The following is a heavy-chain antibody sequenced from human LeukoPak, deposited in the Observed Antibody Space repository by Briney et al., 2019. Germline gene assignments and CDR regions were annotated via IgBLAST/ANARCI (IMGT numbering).Heavy chain of an antibody. CDR2: IYYSGST. Sequence: PSETLSLTCTVSGGSISRYYWSWIRQPPGKGLEWIGYIYYSGSTNYNPSLKSRVTISVDTSKNQFSLKLSSVTAADTAVYYCARVRGYSSLNAFDIWGQGTMVTVSS. D-gene: IGHD6-13*01. CDR1: GGSISRYY. J-gene: IGHJ3*02. CDR3: ARVRGYSSLNAFDI. V-gene: IGHV4-59*01.